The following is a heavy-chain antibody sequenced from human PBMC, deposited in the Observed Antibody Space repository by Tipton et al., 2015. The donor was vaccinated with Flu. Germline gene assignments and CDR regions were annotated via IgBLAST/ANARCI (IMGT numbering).Heavy chain of an antibody. J-gene: IGHJ5*02. D-gene: IGHD3-3*01. CDR3: ARASGDYLGA. V-gene: IGHV4-4*02. Sequence: TLSLTCAVSGGSISSSNWGSWVRQPPGKGLEWIGQIYHRGSTNYNPSLKSRVPISVDKSKNQFSLKLSSVPAADTAVYYCARASGDYLGAWGQGTLVTVSS. CDR2: IYHRGST. CDR1: GGSISSSNW.